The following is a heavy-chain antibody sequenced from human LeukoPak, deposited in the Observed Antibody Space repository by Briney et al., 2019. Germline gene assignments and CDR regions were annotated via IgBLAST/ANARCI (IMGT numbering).Heavy chain of an antibody. CDR1: GGTFSSYT. D-gene: IGHD6-13*01. Sequence: SVKVSCKASGGTFSSYTTSWVRQAPGQGLEWMGGIIPIFGTPHYAQTFQGRVTITADESMSTAYMELSSLRSEDTAVYYCARDEQDSSSWYARWFDPWGQGTLVTVSS. CDR2: IIPIFGTP. CDR3: ARDEQDSSSWYARWFDP. J-gene: IGHJ5*02. V-gene: IGHV1-69*13.